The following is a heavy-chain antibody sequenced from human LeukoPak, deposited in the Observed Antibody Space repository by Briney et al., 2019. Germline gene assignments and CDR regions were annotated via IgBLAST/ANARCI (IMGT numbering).Heavy chain of an antibody. CDR3: ARGLGYCSSTSCRPYTMDV. CDR1: GFTFSSYA. V-gene: IGHV3-23*01. D-gene: IGHD2-2*01. J-gene: IGHJ6*04. Sequence: GGSLRLSCAASGFTFSSYAMSWVRQAPGKGLEWVPVISGSGGSTDYADSVKGRFTISRDTSKNTLYLQVNSLRAEDTAVYYCARGLGYCSSTSCRPYTMDVWGKGTTVTVSS. CDR2: ISGSGGST.